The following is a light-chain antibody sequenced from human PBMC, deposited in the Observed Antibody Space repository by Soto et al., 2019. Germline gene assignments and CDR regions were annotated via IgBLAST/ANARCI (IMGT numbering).Light chain of an antibody. Sequence: QSALTQPASVSGSPGQSITISCTGTSSDVGGYNYVSWYQQHPGKAPKLMIYEDSDRPSGVSNRFSGSKSGETASLTISGLQAEDEADYYCSSYTSSSTPYVFGTGTKLTVL. CDR1: SSDVGGYNY. CDR3: SSYTSSSTPYV. CDR2: EDS. J-gene: IGLJ1*01. V-gene: IGLV2-14*01.